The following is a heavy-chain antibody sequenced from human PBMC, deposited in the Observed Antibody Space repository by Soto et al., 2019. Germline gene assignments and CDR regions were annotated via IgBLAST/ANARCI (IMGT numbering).Heavy chain of an antibody. J-gene: IGHJ4*02. Sequence: GESLKISCAASGFTFSSYGMHWVRQAPGKGLEWVAVIWYDGSNKYYADSVKGRFTISRDNSKNTLYLQMNSLRAEDTAVYYCAREKLWFGELYAPLDYWGQGTLVTVSS. V-gene: IGHV3-33*01. CDR1: GFTFSSYG. CDR3: AREKLWFGELYAPLDY. D-gene: IGHD3-10*01. CDR2: IWYDGSNK.